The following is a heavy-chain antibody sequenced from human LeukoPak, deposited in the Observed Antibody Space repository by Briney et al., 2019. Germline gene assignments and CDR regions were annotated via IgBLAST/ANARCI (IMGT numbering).Heavy chain of an antibody. V-gene: IGHV5-10-1*01. CDR3: ARDGGGVSSWVSH. Sequence: HGESLKISCKGSGYSFSSYWISWVRQMPGKGLEWMGRIDPGDSFTKYRPSLEGRVTISADKSLSTVYLQWSSLKASDTAIYYCARDGGGVSSWVSHWGQGTLVTVSS. CDR2: IDPGDSFT. J-gene: IGHJ4*02. CDR1: GYSFSSYW. D-gene: IGHD2-8*02.